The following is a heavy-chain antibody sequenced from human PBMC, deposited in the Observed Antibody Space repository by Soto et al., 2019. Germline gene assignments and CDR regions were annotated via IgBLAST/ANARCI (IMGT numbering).Heavy chain of an antibody. V-gene: IGHV3-23*01. CDR2: ISGSGGST. D-gene: IGHD3-16*01. CDR3: AKVGDYAWGSYFPY. Sequence: GGSLRLSCAASGFTFSSYAMNWVRQAPGKGLEWVSAISGSGGSTYYADSVKGRFTISRDNSKNTLYLQMNSLRAEDTAIYYCAKVGDYAWGSYFPYWGQGTLVTVYS. CDR1: GFTFSSYA. J-gene: IGHJ4*02.